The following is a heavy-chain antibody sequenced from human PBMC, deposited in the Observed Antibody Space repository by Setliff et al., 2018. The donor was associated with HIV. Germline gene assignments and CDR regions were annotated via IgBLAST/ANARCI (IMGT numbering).Heavy chain of an antibody. Sequence: SETLSLTCAVSGGSISSRNWWSWVRQPPGKGLEWIGEIYHSGSTNYNPSLKSRVTISVDKSKNQFSLKLISVTAADTAVYYCARRAGSDYFTRFDYWGQGTLVTVSS. CDR2: IYHSGST. CDR3: ARRAGSDYFTRFDY. J-gene: IGHJ4*02. CDR1: GGSISSRNW. V-gene: IGHV4-4*02. D-gene: IGHD3-10*01.